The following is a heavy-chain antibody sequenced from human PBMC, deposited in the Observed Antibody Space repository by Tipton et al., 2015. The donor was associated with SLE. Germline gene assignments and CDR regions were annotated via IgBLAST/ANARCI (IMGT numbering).Heavy chain of an antibody. D-gene: IGHD2-2*02. Sequence: SLRLSCTASGFSFSRYGMHWVRQAPGKGLEWVAFIRYDESAEYYADSVKGRFTISRDNSKNTVYLHMSSLRAEDTAVYYCASHLYTDSIWGQGTMVTVSS. V-gene: IGHV3-30*02. CDR2: IRYDESAE. J-gene: IGHJ3*02. CDR3: ASHLYTDSI. CDR1: GFSFSRYG.